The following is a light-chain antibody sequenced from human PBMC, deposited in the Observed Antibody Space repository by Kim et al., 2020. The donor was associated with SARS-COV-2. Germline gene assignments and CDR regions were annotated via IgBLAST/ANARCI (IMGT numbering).Light chain of an antibody. J-gene: IGKJ2*01. CDR1: QSINNW. Sequence: DIQMTQSPSTLSASVGDRVTITCRASQSINNWLAWYQQKPGKAPKLLLYKASSLESGVPSRFSGSGSETEFSLTISSLQPDDFATYYCHQYNSYPRTFGQGTKLEIK. CDR2: KAS. CDR3: HQYNSYPRT. V-gene: IGKV1-5*03.